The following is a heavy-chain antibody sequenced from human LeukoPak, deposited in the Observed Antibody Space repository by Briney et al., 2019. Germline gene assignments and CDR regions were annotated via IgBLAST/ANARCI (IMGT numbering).Heavy chain of an antibody. D-gene: IGHD3-16*01. CDR2: IYHSGST. CDR1: GGSFSGYS. V-gene: IGHV4-34*01. Sequence: SETLSLTCAVYGGSFSGYSWSWIRQPPGKGLEWIGSIYHSGSTYYNPSLKSRVTISVDTSKNQFSLKLSSVTAANTAVYYCARRAWGYFDYWGQGTLVTVSS. J-gene: IGHJ4*02. CDR3: ARRAWGYFDY.